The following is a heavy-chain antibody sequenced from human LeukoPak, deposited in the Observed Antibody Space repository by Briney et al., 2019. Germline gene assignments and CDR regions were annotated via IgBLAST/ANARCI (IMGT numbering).Heavy chain of an antibody. V-gene: IGHV4-59*08. CDR2: IYYSGST. CDR3: ARQDYYYGSGRFFDY. Sequence: SETLSLTCTVSGGSISSYYWSWIRQPPGKGLEWIGYIYYSGSTNYNPSLKSRVTISVDTSKNQFSLKLSSVTAADTAVYYCARQDYYYGSGRFFDYWGQGTLVTVSS. J-gene: IGHJ4*02. D-gene: IGHD3-10*01. CDR1: GGSISSYY.